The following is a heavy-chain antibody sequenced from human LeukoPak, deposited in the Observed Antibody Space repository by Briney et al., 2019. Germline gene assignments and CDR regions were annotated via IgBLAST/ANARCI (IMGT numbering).Heavy chain of an antibody. D-gene: IGHD5-18*01. Sequence: ASVKVSCKASGGTFISYAISWVRQAPGQGLEWMGGIIPIFGTANYTQKFQGRVTITTDESTSTAYMELSSLRSEDTAVYYCARGEDTAMASIDYWGQGTLVTVSS. CDR2: IIPIFGTA. CDR1: GGTFISYA. J-gene: IGHJ4*02. V-gene: IGHV1-69*05. CDR3: ARGEDTAMASIDY.